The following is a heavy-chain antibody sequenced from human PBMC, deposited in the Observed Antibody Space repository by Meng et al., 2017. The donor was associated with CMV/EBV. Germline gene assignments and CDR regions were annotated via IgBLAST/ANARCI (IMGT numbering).Heavy chain of an antibody. V-gene: IGHV3-30*18. Sequence: TFSSYGMHWDRQAPGKGLEWVAVISYDGSNKYYADSVKGRFTISRDNSKNTLYLQMNSLRAEDTAVYYCAKDDTVWTKYSGSYLADYWGQGTLVTVSS. D-gene: IGHD1-26*01. CDR1: TFSSYG. CDR3: AKDDTVWTKYSGSYLADY. CDR2: ISYDGSNK. J-gene: IGHJ4*02.